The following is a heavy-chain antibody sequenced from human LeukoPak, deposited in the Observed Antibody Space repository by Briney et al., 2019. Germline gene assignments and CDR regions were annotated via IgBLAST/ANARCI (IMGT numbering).Heavy chain of an antibody. CDR3: ARMKNWGLWDY. Sequence: GGSLRLPCAASGFTFSNYWMSWVRQVPGRGVEWVANIKEEVSEKYYADSVKGRFTISRDNAKNSLYLQMNSLRVEDTVLYYCARMKNWGLWDYWGQGTLVTVSS. J-gene: IGHJ4*02. V-gene: IGHV3-7*01. D-gene: IGHD7-27*01. CDR1: GFTFSNYW. CDR2: IKEEVSEK.